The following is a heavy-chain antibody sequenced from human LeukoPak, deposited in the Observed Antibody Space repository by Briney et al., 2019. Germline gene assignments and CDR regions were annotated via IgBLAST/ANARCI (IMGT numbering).Heavy chain of an antibody. Sequence: PGRSLRLSCVASGFIFRTYAMHWVRQAPGKGLEWVALIWYDESKKFYAESLKGRFTISRDNSRSTLYLQMNSLRVEDTSVYYCVREPGVTLTSIDFDYWGQGTLVTVSS. CDR3: VREPGVTLTSIDFDY. V-gene: IGHV3-33*01. CDR2: IWYDESKK. D-gene: IGHD3-3*02. CDR1: GFIFRTYA. J-gene: IGHJ4*02.